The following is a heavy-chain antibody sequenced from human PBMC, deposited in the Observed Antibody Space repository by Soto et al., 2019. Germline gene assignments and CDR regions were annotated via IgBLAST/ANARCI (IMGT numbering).Heavy chain of an antibody. V-gene: IGHV4-59*01. CDR1: GVSISSYY. CDR3: ARGGITGTRDTYYYYYGMDV. J-gene: IGHJ6*02. CDR2: IYYSGST. Sequence: SETLSLTCTVSGVSISSYYWSWIRQPPGKGLEWIGYIYYSGSTNYNPSLKSRVTISVDTSKNQFSLKLSSVTAADTAVYYCARGGITGTRDTYYYYYGMDVWGQGTTVTVSS. D-gene: IGHD1-7*01.